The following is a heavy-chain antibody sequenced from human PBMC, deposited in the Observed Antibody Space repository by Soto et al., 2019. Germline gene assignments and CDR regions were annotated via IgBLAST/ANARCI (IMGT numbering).Heavy chain of an antibody. CDR2: ITSSDVT. D-gene: IGHD2-2*01. CDR3: VGEVGFQLIY. CDR1: GFTFSTHS. Sequence: VQLVESGGGLVQPGGSLRLSCAASGFTFSTHSMNWVRQAPGKGLEWISYITSSDVTMYADSVKGRFTISRDNAKNSLYLQMNSLRGEDTAVYFCVGEVGFQLIYWGQGTLVTVSS. J-gene: IGHJ4*02. V-gene: IGHV3-48*01.